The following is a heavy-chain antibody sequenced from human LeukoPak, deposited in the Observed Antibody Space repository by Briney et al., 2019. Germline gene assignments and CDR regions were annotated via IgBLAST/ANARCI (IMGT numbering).Heavy chain of an antibody. CDR3: AKEISSGYLDY. V-gene: IGHV3-30*18. D-gene: IGHD3-22*01. J-gene: IGHJ4*02. CDR1: GFTFSNYG. Sequence: QPGRSLRLSCAASGFTFSNYGMHWVRQAPGKGLEWVAVISYDGNNEYYADAVKGRFTIYRDNSKNTLYLQMNSLRADDTAVDYCAKEISSGYLDYWGQGTLVTVSS. CDR2: ISYDGNNE.